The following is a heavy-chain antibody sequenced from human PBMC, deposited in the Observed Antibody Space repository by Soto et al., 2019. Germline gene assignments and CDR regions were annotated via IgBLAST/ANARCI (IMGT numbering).Heavy chain of an antibody. CDR1: GGTFSSYA. Sequence: ASVKVSCKASGGTFSSYAISWVRQAPGQGLEWMGGIIPIFGTANYAQKFQGRVTITADESTSTAYMELSSLRSEDTAVYYCARATFIYYGMDVWGQGTTVTVS. J-gene: IGHJ6*02. V-gene: IGHV1-69*13. CDR2: IIPIFGTA. CDR3: ARATFIYYGMDV.